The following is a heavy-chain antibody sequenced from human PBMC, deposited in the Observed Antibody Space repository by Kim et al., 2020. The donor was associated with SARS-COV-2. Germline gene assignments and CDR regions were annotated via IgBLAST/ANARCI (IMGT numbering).Heavy chain of an antibody. CDR3: ARGVQLWYTTYYYGMDV. J-gene: IGHJ6*02. CDR2: MNPNSGNT. CDR1: GYTFTSYD. Sequence: ASVKVSCKASGYTFTSYDINWVRQATGQGLEWMGWMNPNSGNTGYAQKFQGRVTMTRNTSISTAYMERSSLRSEDTAVYYCARGVQLWYTTYYYGMDVWGQGTTVTVSS. V-gene: IGHV1-8*01. D-gene: IGHD5-18*01.